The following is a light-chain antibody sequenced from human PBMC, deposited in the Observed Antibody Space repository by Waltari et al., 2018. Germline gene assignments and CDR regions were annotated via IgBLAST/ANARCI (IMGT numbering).Light chain of an antibody. J-gene: IGLJ1*01. CDR3: SSYTSSSTLGV. V-gene: IGLV2-14*03. CDR2: DVS. CDR1: SSDVGGYDY. Sequence: QSALTQPASVSGSPGQSITISCTGTSSDVGGYDYVSWYQQHPGKAPKLMIYDVSNRPSGISNRFSRSKSGNTASLTISGLQAEDEADYYCSSYTSSSTLGVFGTGTTVTVL.